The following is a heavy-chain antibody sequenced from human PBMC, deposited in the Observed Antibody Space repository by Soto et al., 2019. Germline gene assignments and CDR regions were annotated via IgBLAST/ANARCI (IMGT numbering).Heavy chain of an antibody. CDR3: AHRLHYDFWSL. CDR2: IFWDDDK. Sequence: QITLKESGPTLVKPTQTLTLTCTFSGFSLSTSGVGVGWIRQPPGKALEWLALIFWDDDKRYSPSLNSRLTITKDTSKHQVVLTMTNMDPVDTATYYCAHRLHYDFWSLWGQGTLVTVSS. CDR1: GFSLSTSGVG. J-gene: IGHJ4*02. V-gene: IGHV2-5*02. D-gene: IGHD3-3*01.